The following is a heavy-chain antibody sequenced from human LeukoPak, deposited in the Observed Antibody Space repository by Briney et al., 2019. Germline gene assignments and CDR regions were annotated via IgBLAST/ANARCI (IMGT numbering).Heavy chain of an antibody. CDR3: ARAYTLRYYYMDV. CDR1: GFTFDDYA. J-gene: IGHJ6*03. D-gene: IGHD2-2*02. CDR2: ISWNSGSI. Sequence: GGSLRLSCAASGFTFDDYAMHWVRQAPGKGLEWVSGISWNSGSIGYADSVKGRFTISRDNAKNSLYLQMNSLRAEDTAVYYCARAYTLRYYYMDVWGKGTTVTVSS. V-gene: IGHV3-9*01.